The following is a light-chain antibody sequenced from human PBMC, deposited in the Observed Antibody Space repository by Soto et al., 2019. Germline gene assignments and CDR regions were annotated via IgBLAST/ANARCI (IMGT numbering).Light chain of an antibody. Sequence: QPVLTQPPSVSGTPGQRDTISCTGSSSNIASDSVHWYQQLPGGAPKLLIFDNTNRPSGVPDRYSGSKSGTSASLAITGLQAEDEADYYCQSYDNSLTDYYVFGTGTKLTVL. J-gene: IGLJ1*01. CDR2: DNT. CDR3: QSYDNSLTDYYV. CDR1: SSNIASDS. V-gene: IGLV1-40*01.